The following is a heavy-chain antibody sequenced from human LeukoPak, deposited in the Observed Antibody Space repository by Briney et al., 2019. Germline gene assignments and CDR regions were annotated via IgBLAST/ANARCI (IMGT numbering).Heavy chain of an antibody. CDR3: ARASDRAIHSSPP. Sequence: GSLRLPCTASGFAFDEHGMSWVRQPPGKGLEWIGEINHSGSTTYNPSPKRRVTISVDTSKNQFSLKLSSVTAADTAVYYCARASDRAIHSSPPWGQGNLVTVSS. CDR2: INHSGST. CDR1: GFAFDEHG. J-gene: IGHJ5*02. V-gene: IGHV4-34*01. D-gene: IGHD3-22*01.